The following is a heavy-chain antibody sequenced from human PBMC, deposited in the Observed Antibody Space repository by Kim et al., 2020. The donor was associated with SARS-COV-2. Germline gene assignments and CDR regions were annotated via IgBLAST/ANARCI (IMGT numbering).Heavy chain of an antibody. CDR3: ARGLLPNARWEDAFDI. J-gene: IGHJ3*02. Sequence: SVKVSCKASGGTFSSYAISWVRQAPGQGLEWMGGIIPIFGTANYAQKFQGRVTITADESTSTAYMELSSLRSEDTAVYYCARGLLPNARWEDAFDIWGQGTMVTVSS. V-gene: IGHV1-69*13. CDR2: IIPIFGTA. D-gene: IGHD1-26*01. CDR1: GGTFSSYA.